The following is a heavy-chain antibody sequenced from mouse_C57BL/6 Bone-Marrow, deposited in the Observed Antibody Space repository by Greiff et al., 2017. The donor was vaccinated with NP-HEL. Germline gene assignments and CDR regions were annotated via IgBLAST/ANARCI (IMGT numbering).Heavy chain of an antibody. J-gene: IGHJ2*01. Sequence: QVQLQQSGAELVRPGASVTLSCKASGYTFTDYEMHWVKQTPVHGLEWIGAIDPETGGAAYNQKFKGKAILTADKSSSTAYMELRSLTSEDSAVYYCTRWDGYYGSSHWGQGTTLTVSS. CDR3: TRWDGYYGSSH. CDR2: IDPETGGA. D-gene: IGHD1-1*01. V-gene: IGHV1-15*01. CDR1: GYTFTDYE.